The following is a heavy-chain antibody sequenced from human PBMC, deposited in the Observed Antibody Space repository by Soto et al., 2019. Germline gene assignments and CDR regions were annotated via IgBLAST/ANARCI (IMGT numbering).Heavy chain of an antibody. CDR1: GGTFSSYS. J-gene: IGHJ4*02. D-gene: IGHD6-19*01. CDR3: ARGAAGIAVAGRSYYFDY. CDR2: IIPILGIA. Sequence: QVQLVQSGAEVKKPGSSVKVSCKASGGTFSSYSISWVRQAPGQGLEWMGRIIPILGIANYAQKLQGRVTITADKSTSTAYMELSSLRSEDTAVYYCARGAAGIAVAGRSYYFDYWRQGPRVTVSS. V-gene: IGHV1-69*02.